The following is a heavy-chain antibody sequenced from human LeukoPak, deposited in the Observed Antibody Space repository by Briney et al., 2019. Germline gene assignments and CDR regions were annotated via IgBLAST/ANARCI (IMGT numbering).Heavy chain of an antibody. CDR3: ARDRLDKSPGDY. Sequence: ASVKVSCKASGYTFTSYGISWVRQAPRQGLEWMGWISAYNGNTNYAQKLQGRVTMTTDTSTSTAYMELRSLRSDDTAVYYCARDRLDKSPGDYWGQGTLVTVSS. J-gene: IGHJ4*02. D-gene: IGHD3-9*01. V-gene: IGHV1-18*01. CDR2: ISAYNGNT. CDR1: GYTFTSYG.